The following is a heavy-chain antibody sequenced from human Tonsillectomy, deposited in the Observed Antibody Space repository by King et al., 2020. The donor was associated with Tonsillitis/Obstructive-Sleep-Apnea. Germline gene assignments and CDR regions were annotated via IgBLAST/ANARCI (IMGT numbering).Heavy chain of an antibody. CDR2: SRPNNGDT. J-gene: IGHJ1*01. Sequence: QLEQSGAEVKKPGASVKVSCKASGYTFTSYDITWVRQAPGQGLEWMGWSRPNNGDTNYAQKLQGRVTMTSDTSTSTAYMELRSLRSDDTAVYYCARDYYDSSGYYHGYFQHWGQGTLVTVSS. D-gene: IGHD3-22*01. V-gene: IGHV1-18*01. CDR3: ARDYYDSSGYYHGYFQH. CDR1: GYTFTSYD.